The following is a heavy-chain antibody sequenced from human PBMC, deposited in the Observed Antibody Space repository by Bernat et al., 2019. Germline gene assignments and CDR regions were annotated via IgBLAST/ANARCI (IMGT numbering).Heavy chain of an antibody. CDR1: DGSISNYY. V-gene: IGHV4-59*08. CDR2: IYYSGRP. D-gene: IGHD3-22*01. CDR3: ARVYFYHTTGYSESWGFDI. J-gene: IGHJ3*02. Sequence: QVQLQESGPGLVKPSETLSLTCTVSDGSISNYYWSWIRQAPGKGLEWIGYIYYSGRPYYNPSLDSRVTISVDMSRNQFSLRLASVTAADTAVYYCARVYFYHTTGYSESWGFDIWGQGTMVTVSS.